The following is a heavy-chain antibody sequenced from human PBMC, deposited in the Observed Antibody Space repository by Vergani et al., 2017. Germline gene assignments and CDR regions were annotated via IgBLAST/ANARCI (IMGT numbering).Heavy chain of an antibody. V-gene: IGHV4-30-4*08. CDR3: ARQDTKDYGSGSYPLDY. CDR1: GGSISSGDYY. Sequence: QLQLQESGPGLVKPSQTLSLTCTVSGGSISSGDYYWSWIRQPPGKGLEWIGYIYYSGSTYYNPSLKSRVTISVDTSKNQFSLKLSSVTAADTAVYYCARQDTKDYGSGSYPLDYWGQGTLVTVSS. D-gene: IGHD3-10*01. CDR2: IYYSGST. J-gene: IGHJ4*02.